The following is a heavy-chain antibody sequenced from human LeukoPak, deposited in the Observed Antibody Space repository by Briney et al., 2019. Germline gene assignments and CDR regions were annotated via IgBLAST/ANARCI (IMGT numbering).Heavy chain of an antibody. D-gene: IGHD6-13*01. J-gene: IGHJ5*02. CDR2: IYYSGNT. CDR1: GGSISGYY. CDR3: ARGSSSWYVWFDP. V-gene: IGHV4-59*01. Sequence: SETLSLTCTVSGGSISGYYWSWIRQPPGKGLEWIAYIYYSGNTNYNPSLKSRVTISVDTSKNQFSLNLSSVTAADTAVYYCARGSSSWYVWFDPWGQGALVTVSS.